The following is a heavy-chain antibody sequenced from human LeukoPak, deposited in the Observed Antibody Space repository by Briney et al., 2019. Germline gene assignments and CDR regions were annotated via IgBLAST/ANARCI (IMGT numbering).Heavy chain of an antibody. V-gene: IGHV3-73*01. CDR1: GFTFSSYG. CDR3: TVRIAVAGGLDY. Sequence: QPGRSLRLSCAGSGFTFSSYGMHWVRQASGKGLEWVGRIRSKANSYATAYAASVKGRFTISRDDSKNTAYLQMNSLKTEDTAVYYCTVRIAVAGGLDYWGQGTLVTVSS. D-gene: IGHD6-19*01. CDR2: IRSKANSYAT. J-gene: IGHJ4*02.